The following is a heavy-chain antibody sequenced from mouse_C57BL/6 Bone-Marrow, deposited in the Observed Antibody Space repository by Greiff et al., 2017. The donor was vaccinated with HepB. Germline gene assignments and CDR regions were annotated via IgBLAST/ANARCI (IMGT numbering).Heavy chain of an antibody. CDR2: IHPNSGST. CDR3: ARLGSYDWYFDV. CDR1: GYTFTSYW. V-gene: IGHV1-64*01. J-gene: IGHJ1*03. D-gene: IGHD6-1*01. Sequence: VQLQQPGAELVKPGASVKLSCKASGYTFTSYWMHWVKQRPGQGLEWIGMIHPNSGSTNYNEKFKSKATLTVDKSSSTAYMQLSSLTSEDSAVYYCARLGSYDWYFDVWGTGTTVTVSS.